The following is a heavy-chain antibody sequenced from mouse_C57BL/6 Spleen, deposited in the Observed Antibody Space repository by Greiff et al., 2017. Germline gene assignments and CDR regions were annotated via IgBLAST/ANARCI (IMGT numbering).Heavy chain of an antibody. CDR3: ARAGYGY. CDR2: IDPSDSYT. V-gene: IGHV1-69*01. D-gene: IGHD2-2*01. Sequence: VQLQQPGAELVLPGASVKLSCKASGYTFTSYWMHWVKQRPGQGLEWIGEIDPSDSYTNYNQKFKGKSTLTVDKSSSTAYMQLSSLTSEDSAVYYCARAGYGYWGQGTTLTVSA. CDR1: GYTFTSYW. J-gene: IGHJ2*01.